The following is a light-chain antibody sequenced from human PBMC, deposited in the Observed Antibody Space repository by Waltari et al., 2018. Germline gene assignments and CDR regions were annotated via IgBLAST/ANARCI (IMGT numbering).Light chain of an antibody. CDR1: QSVSSN. V-gene: IGKV3-15*01. CDR3: QQYNNWPRT. CDR2: GAS. Sequence: EIVMTQSPATLSVCPGERATLSCRASQSVSSNLAWYQQKPGQAPRLLIYGASTRATGIPARFSGSGSGTEFTLTISSLQSEDFAVYYCQQYNNWPRTFGQGTKVEIK. J-gene: IGKJ1*01.